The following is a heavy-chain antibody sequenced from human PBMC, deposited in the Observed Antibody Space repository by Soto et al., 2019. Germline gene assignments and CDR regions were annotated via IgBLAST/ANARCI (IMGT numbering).Heavy chain of an antibody. CDR3: ARVSYYYDSSGYYWFDP. CDR2: IYYSGST. CDR1: GGSISSGDYY. D-gene: IGHD3-22*01. J-gene: IGHJ5*02. V-gene: IGHV4-61*08. Sequence: SETLSLTCTVSGGSISSGDYYWSWIRQPPGKGLEWIGYIYYSGSTNYNPSLKSRVTISVDTSKNQFSLKLSSVTAADTAVYYCARVSYYYDSSGYYWFDPWGQGTMVTVSS.